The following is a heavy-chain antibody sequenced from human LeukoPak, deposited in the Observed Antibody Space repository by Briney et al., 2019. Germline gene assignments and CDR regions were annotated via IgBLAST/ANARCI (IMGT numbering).Heavy chain of an antibody. D-gene: IGHD1-26*01. CDR2: IKQDGSMK. J-gene: IGHJ4*02. V-gene: IGHV3-7*04. CDR1: GFTLSGYW. Sequence: GGSLRLSCAASGFTLSGYWMSWVRQAPGKGLEWVANIKQDGSMKFYVDSVKGRFTISRDNAKDSLYLQMNSLRAEDTAVYYCARSSGPGTVDYWGQGTLITVSS. CDR3: ARSSGPGTVDY.